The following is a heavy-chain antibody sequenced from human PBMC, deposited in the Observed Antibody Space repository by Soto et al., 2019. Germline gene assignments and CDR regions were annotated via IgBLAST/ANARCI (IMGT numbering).Heavy chain of an antibody. Sequence: WGSLRLSCAASGFTFSSYAMHWVRQAPGKGLEWVAVISYDGSNKYYADSVKGRFTISRDNSKNTLYLQMNSPRAEDTAVYYCAREDYYDSSGYYYFDYWGQGTLVTVSS. CDR2: ISYDGSNK. V-gene: IGHV3-30-3*01. CDR1: GFTFSSYA. J-gene: IGHJ4*02. CDR3: AREDYYDSSGYYYFDY. D-gene: IGHD3-22*01.